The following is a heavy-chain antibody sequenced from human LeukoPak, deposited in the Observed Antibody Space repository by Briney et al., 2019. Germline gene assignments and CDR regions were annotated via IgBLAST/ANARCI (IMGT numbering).Heavy chain of an antibody. CDR2: IVVGSGNT. J-gene: IGHJ4*02. V-gene: IGHV1-58*01. CDR1: GFTFTSSA. D-gene: IGHD6-13*01. CDR3: ARDLYSSSWYYFDY. Sequence: SVKVSCKASGFTFTSSAVQWVRQARGRRLEWIGWIVVGSGNTNYAQMFQGRVTITRDMSTSTAYMELSSLRSEDTAVYYCARDLYSSSWYYFDYWGQGTLVTVSS.